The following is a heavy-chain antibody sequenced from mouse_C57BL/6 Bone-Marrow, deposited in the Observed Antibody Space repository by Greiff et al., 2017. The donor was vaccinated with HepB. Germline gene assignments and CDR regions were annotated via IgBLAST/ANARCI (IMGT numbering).Heavy chain of an antibody. D-gene: IGHD2-4*01. CDR1: GYTFTSYW. Sequence: QVQLQQPGAELVKPGASVKMSCKASGYTFTSYWITWVKQRPGQGLEWIGDIYPGSGSTNYNEKFKSKATLTVDTSSSTAYMQLSSLTSEDSAVYYCVYDCDVYWYFDVWGTGTTVTVSS. CDR3: VYDCDVYWYFDV. CDR2: IYPGSGST. V-gene: IGHV1-55*01. J-gene: IGHJ1*03.